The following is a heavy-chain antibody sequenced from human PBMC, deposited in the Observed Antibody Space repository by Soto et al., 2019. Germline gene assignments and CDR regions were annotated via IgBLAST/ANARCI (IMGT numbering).Heavy chain of an antibody. CDR1: GDSLNSGAYY. Sequence: PSETLSLTCNVSGDSLNSGAYYWTWIRQSPGRGLEWIGHIYHTGSTNYNPPLRSRLTISLDTSKNHLSLPLSSVNAVDTGVYNCARSWGGDGYSHWGQGTLVTVSS. CDR3: ARSWGGDGYSH. V-gene: IGHV4-61*03. J-gene: IGHJ4*02. CDR2: IYHTGST. D-gene: IGHD2-15*01.